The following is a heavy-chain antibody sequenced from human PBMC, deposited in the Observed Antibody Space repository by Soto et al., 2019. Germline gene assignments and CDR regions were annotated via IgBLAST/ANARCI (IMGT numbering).Heavy chain of an antibody. CDR2: IYSGGST. CDR3: ASEKGYCSSTSCSTPRPNYYGMDV. CDR1: GFTVSSNY. Sequence: GGSLRLSCAASGFTVSSNYMSWVRQAPGKGLEWVSVIYSGGSTYYADSVKGRFTISRDNSKNTLYLQMNSLRAEDTAVYYCASEKGYCSSTSCSTPRPNYYGMDVWGQGTTVTVSS. V-gene: IGHV3-53*01. J-gene: IGHJ6*02. D-gene: IGHD2-2*01.